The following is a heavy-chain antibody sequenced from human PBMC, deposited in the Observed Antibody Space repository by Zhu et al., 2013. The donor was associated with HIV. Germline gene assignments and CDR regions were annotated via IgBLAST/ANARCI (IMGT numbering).Heavy chain of an antibody. CDR3: ARAKVLDY. D-gene: IGHD3-10*01. CDR1: GGSFSGYY. J-gene: IGHJ4*02. CDR2: INHSGST. V-gene: IGHV4-34*01. Sequence: QVQLQQWGAGLLKPSETLSLTCAVYGGSFSGYYWSWIRQPPGKGLEWIGEINHSGSTNYNPSLKSRVTISVDTSMNQFSLKLSSVTAADTAVYYCARAKVLDYWGQGTLVPVSS.